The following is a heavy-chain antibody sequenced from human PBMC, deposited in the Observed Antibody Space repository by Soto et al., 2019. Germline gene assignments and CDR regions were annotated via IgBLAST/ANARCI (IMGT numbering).Heavy chain of an antibody. V-gene: IGHV4-39*07. CDR2: IYYSGST. CDR3: ARCHYYDSSGYDY. CDR1: GGSISSSSYY. D-gene: IGHD3-22*01. J-gene: IGHJ4*02. Sequence: SETLSLTCTVSGGSISSSSYYWGWIRQPPGKGLEWIGSIYYSGSTYYNPSLKSRVTISVDTSKNQFSLKLSSVTAADTAVYYCARCHYYDSSGYDYWGQGTLVTVSS.